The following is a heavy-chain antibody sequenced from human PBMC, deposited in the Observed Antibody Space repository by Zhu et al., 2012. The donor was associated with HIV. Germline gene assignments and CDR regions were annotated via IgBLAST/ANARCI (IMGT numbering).Heavy chain of an antibody. J-gene: IGHJ2*01. CDR3: ARKPEDGYNYWYFDL. CDR2: IYYSGST. Sequence: QVQLQESGPGLVKPSETLSLTCTVSGGSISSYYWSWIRQPPGKGLEWIGYIYYSGSTNYNPSLKSRVTISVDTSKNQFSLKLSSVTAADTAVYYCARKPEDGYNYWYFDLWGLAPWSLSPQ. CDR1: GGSISSYY. D-gene: IGHD5-24*01. V-gene: IGHV4-59*01.